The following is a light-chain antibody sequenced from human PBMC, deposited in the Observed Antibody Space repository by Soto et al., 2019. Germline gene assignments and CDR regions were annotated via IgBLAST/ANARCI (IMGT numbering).Light chain of an antibody. V-gene: IGKV3-20*01. J-gene: IGKJ4*01. Sequence: EIVLTQSPATLSLSPGDRATLSCRASQTMRSSHLAWYQQKPGQAPRLLIYTASTRTFDVPDRFSGSGSGTDLTLTITRLQPEDFAVYYCQHYGNSVTFGGGTRVEIK. CDR1: QTMRSSH. CDR3: QHYGNSVT. CDR2: TAS.